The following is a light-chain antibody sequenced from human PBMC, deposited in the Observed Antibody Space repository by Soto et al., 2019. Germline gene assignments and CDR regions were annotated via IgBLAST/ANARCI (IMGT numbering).Light chain of an antibody. CDR2: EGS. J-gene: IGLJ3*02. Sequence: QSVLTQPASVSGSPGQSITISCTGTSSDVGSYNLVSWYQQHPGKAPKLMIYEGSKRPSGVSNRFSGSKSGNTASLTISGLQAEDEADYYCCSYAGSSTHMWWFGGGTQLTVL. CDR3: CSYAGSSTHMWW. CDR1: SSDVGSYNL. V-gene: IGLV2-23*01.